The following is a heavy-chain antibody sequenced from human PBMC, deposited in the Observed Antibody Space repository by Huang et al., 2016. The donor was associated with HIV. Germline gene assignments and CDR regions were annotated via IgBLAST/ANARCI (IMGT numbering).Heavy chain of an antibody. V-gene: IGHV1-69*01. Sequence: QVQLVQSGAEVKKPGSSVKVSCKASGGSLSNHVFSWVRQGPGQGLEWMGGISPSLGTTNYEQKFQGRVTITADESTGTAYLELSSLRSEDTAVYFCARESNIVVVPHTIKFFDYWGQGTLVTVSS. D-gene: IGHD2-2*01. J-gene: IGHJ4*02. CDR2: ISPSLGTT. CDR1: GGSLSNHV. CDR3: ARESNIVVVPHTIKFFDY.